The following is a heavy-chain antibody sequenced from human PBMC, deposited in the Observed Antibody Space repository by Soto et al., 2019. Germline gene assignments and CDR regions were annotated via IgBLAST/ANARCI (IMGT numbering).Heavy chain of an antibody. J-gene: IGHJ4*02. D-gene: IGHD5-18*01. CDR1: GFTFSSYG. V-gene: IGHV3-33*01. Sequence: PGGSLRLSCAASGFTFSSYGMHWVRQAPGKGLEWVAVIWYDGTNKYYADSVKGRFTISKDNAENSLELHMDRLRVEDTAVYYCVRDRGYNAFDYWGLGTLVTVSS. CDR2: IWYDGTNK. CDR3: VRDRGYNAFDY.